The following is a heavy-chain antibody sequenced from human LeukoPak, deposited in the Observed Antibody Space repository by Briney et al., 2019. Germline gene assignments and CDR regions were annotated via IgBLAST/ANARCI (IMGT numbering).Heavy chain of an antibody. V-gene: IGHV3-53*01. CDR2: IYSGGST. J-gene: IGHJ4*02. D-gene: IGHD5-24*01. CDR1: GFTVSSNY. CDR3: ARGGDGYNSDY. Sequence: TGGSLRPSCAASGFTVSSNYMSWVRQAPGKGLEWVSVIYSGGSTYYADSVKGRFTISRDNSKNTLYLQMNSLRAEDTAVYYCARGGDGYNSDYWGQGTLVTVSS.